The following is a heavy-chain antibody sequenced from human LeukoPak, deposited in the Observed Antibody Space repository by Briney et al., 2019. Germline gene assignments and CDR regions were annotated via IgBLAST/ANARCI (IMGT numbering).Heavy chain of an antibody. CDR2: IIPIFGTA. CDR1: GGTFSSYA. J-gene: IGHJ4*02. Sequence: GSSVKVSCKASGGTFSSYAIRWVRQAPGQGLEWMGGIIPIFGTANYAQKFQGRVTITADESTSTAYMEPSSLRSEDTAVYYCARGAAVAGTFDYWGQGTLVSVSS. V-gene: IGHV1-69*01. D-gene: IGHD6-19*01. CDR3: ARGAAVAGTFDY.